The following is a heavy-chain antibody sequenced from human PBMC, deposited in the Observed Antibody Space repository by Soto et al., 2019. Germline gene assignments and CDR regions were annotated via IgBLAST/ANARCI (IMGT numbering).Heavy chain of an antibody. CDR1: GFIFSNYA. Sequence: EVQLLESGGGLVQPGGSVRLSCEASGFIFSNYAMTWVRQAPGKGLEWVSAISGSGGSTYYADSAKGRFTISRDSSKTPLYLQMNRPRIEDTAVYYCSKGCSGRTKPTYFDLLGQGTPGHLSS. J-gene: IGHJ4*02. CDR3: SKGCSGRTKPTYFDL. D-gene: IGHD3-10*02. CDR2: ISGSGGST. V-gene: IGHV3-23*01.